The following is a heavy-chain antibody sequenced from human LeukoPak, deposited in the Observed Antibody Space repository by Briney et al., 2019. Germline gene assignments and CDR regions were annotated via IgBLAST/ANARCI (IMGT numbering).Heavy chain of an antibody. D-gene: IGHD6-13*01. J-gene: IGHJ5*02. CDR1: GGSISSYY. CDR3: ARDQVIAAAGTRWFDP. Sequence: SETLSLTCTVSGGSISSYYWSWIRQPPGKGLEWIGYIYYSGSTNYNPSLKSRVTISVDTSKNQFSLKLSSVTAADMAVYYCARDQVIAAAGTRWFDPWGQGTLVTVSS. V-gene: IGHV4-59*01. CDR2: IYYSGST.